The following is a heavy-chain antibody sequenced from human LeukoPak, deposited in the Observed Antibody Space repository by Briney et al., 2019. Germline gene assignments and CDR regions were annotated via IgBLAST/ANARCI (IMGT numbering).Heavy chain of an antibody. J-gene: IGHJ4*02. V-gene: IGHV3-9*01. Sequence: GGSLRLSCAASGFTFDDYAMHWVRQAPGKGLEWVSGISWNSGSIGYADSVKGRFTISRDNAKNSLYLQMNSLRAEDTALYYCAKDNGYYGSGSSFDYWGQGTLVTVSS. CDR2: ISWNSGSI. CDR3: AKDNGYYGSGSSFDY. D-gene: IGHD3-10*01. CDR1: GFTFDDYA.